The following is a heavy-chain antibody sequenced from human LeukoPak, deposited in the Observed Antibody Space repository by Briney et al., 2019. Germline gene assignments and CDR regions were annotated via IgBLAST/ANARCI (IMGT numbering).Heavy chain of an antibody. CDR2: IKQDGNEK. V-gene: IGHV3-7*03. J-gene: IGHJ5*02. CDR3: ARNCGGDCS. CDR1: GFTSSSYW. D-gene: IGHD2-21*02. Sequence: GGSLRLSCAASGFTSSSYWMSWVRQAPGKGLEWVANIKQDGNEKYYVDSVKGRFTISRDNAKNSLYLQMNSLRAEDTAVYYCARNCGGDCSWGQGTLATVSS.